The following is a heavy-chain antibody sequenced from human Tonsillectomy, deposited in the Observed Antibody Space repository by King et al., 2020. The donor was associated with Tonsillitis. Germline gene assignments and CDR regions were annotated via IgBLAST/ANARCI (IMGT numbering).Heavy chain of an antibody. D-gene: IGHD3-22*01. J-gene: IGHJ4*02. CDR1: GYTFASYG. CDR3: ARDIYYYNSSGYYWGAFDY. Sequence: VQLVESGAEVKKPGASVKVSCKASGYTFASYGISWVRQAPGQGLEWMGWIGVYNGKTKYAQRLQDRVTVITDTSANTAYMELRSLRSDDTAMYYCARDIYYYNSSGYYWGAFDYWGQGTLITVSS. V-gene: IGHV1-18*01. CDR2: IGVYNGKT.